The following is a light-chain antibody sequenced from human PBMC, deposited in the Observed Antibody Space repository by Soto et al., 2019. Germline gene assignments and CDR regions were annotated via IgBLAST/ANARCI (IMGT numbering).Light chain of an antibody. CDR3: QQYNNRWT. CDR2: GAS. Sequence: EIVMTQSPATLSVSPGERATLSCRASQSVSSNLAWYQQKPGQAPRLLIYGASTRATGIPARFSGSGSGTEFTITISSLQSADFAVYYCQQYNNRWTFGQYTKVEI. V-gene: IGKV3-15*01. CDR1: QSVSSN. J-gene: IGKJ1*01.